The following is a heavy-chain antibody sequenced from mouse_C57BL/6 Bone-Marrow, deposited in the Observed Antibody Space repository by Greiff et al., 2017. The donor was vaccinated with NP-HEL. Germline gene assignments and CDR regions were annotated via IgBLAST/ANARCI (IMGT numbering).Heavy chain of an antibody. CDR1: GYTFTSYT. CDR2: INPSSGYT. D-gene: IGHD1-1*01. CDR3: ASVTTVVAPDV. Sequence: QVQLQQSGAELARPGASVKMSCKASGYTFTSYTMHWVKQRPGQGLEWIGYINPSSGYTKYNQKFKDKATLTAHKSPRTAYMQLSILTSEDSAVYYCASVTTVVAPDVWGTGTTVTVSS. J-gene: IGHJ1*03. V-gene: IGHV1-4*01.